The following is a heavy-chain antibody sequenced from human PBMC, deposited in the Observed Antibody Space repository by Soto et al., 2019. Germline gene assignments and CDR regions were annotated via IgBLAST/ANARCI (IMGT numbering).Heavy chain of an antibody. D-gene: IGHD5-12*01. J-gene: IGHJ4*02. CDR3: AKEMPISGYVWDY. CDR2: ISHDGTNE. V-gene: IGHV3-30*18. CDR1: GFTFRSYG. Sequence: QVQLVESGGGVVQPERSLRLSCAASGFTFRSYGMHWVRQAPRKGLEWVAGISHDGTNEYYADSVKGRFTISRDNSKNTLYLEVNSLRAEDTAVYYCAKEMPISGYVWDYWGQGTLVTVSS.